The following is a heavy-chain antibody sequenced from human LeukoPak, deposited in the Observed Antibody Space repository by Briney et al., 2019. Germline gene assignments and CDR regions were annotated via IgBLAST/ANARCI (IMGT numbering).Heavy chain of an antibody. Sequence: ASVKVSCKATGYTFSSYYIHWVRQAPGPGLEWMGIINPSGGSTTYAHKFQDRVTMTRDTSTSTVYMELSSLRSEDTAVYYCARDEGYYSYMDVWGKGTTVTVSS. CDR1: GYTFSSYY. CDR3: ARDEGYYSYMDV. J-gene: IGHJ6*03. V-gene: IGHV1-46*01. CDR2: INPSGGST.